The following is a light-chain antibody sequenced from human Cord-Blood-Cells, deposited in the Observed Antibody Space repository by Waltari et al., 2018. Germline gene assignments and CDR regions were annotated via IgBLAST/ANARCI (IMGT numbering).Light chain of an antibody. V-gene: IGLV2-8*01. Sequence: QSALTQPPSASGSPGQSVTISCTGTSSDVGGYNYVSWYQQHPGKAPKLMIYEVSKRPSGVPVRFSGSKSGNTASLTVSVLQAEDEADYYCSSYAGSNNYVFGTGTKVTVL. CDR1: SSDVGGYNY. CDR3: SSYAGSNNYV. J-gene: IGLJ1*01. CDR2: EVS.